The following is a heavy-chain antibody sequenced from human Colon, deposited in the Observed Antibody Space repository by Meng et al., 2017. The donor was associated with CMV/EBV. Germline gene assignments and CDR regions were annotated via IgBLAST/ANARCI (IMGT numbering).Heavy chain of an antibody. D-gene: IGHD6-13*01. Sequence: SGFAFRASAMHWVRQASGEGLEWIGRIRSKSYDYATTYGASVKGRFTISRDDSKDTAYLQMNSLKAEDTAVYYCTSRRYSSSPYYFDFWGLGTLVTVSS. J-gene: IGHJ4*02. V-gene: IGHV3-73*01. CDR1: GFAFRASA. CDR3: TSRRYSSSPYYFDF. CDR2: IRSKSYDYAT.